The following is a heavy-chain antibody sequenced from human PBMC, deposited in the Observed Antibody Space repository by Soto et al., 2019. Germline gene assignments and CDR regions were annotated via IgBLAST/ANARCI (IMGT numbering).Heavy chain of an antibody. CDR2: ISWDGSGT. CDR3: AKDFYYGSGSYTGSGAFDI. J-gene: IGHJ3*02. V-gene: IGHV3-43*01. CDR1: GFTFDDYT. D-gene: IGHD3-10*01. Sequence: EVQLVESGGVVVQPGGSLGLSCAASGFTFDDYTMHWVRQAPGKGLEWVSLISWDGSGTYYADSVKGRFTISRDNSKNSLYLQMNSLRTEDTALYYCAKDFYYGSGSYTGSGAFDIWGQGTMVTVSS.